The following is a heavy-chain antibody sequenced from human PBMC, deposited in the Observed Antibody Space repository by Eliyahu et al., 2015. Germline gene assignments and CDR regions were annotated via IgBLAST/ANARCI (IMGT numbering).Heavy chain of an antibody. CDR2: ISPDGSQT. CDR3: VTWGDRFQA. Sequence: DVQLVESGGGLVQPGGSLXLSCAAXGFTFSYTWLSWXRQGPGKGRGWVAHISPDGSQTYYVDSVRGRVTISRDNAKNSLSLEMNSLRDEDTSTYFCVTWGDRFQAWGQGTLVTVSS. V-gene: IGHV3-7*01. D-gene: IGHD7-27*01. J-gene: IGHJ5*02. CDR1: GFTFSYTW.